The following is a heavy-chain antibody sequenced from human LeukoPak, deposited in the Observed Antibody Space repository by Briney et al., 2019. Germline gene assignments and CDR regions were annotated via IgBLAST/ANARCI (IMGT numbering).Heavy chain of an antibody. CDR2: INHSGST. Sequence: SETLSLTCAVYGGSFSGYYWSWIRQPPGKGLEWIGEINHSGSTYYNPSLKSRVTISVDTSKDQFSLKVRSVTAADTAVYYCAKPRTRLAWFDPWGQGTLVTVSS. V-gene: IGHV4-34*01. CDR3: AKPRTRLAWFDP. CDR1: GGSFSGYY. J-gene: IGHJ5*02. D-gene: IGHD6-19*01.